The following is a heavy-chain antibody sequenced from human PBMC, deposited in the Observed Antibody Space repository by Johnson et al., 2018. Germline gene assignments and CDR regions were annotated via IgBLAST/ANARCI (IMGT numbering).Heavy chain of an antibody. CDR3: AKDIKALTFGGVIAYDAFDI. CDR1: GFTFDDYG. CDR2: ISWNSGRM. J-gene: IGHJ3*02. V-gene: IGHV3-20*01. Sequence: VQLVESGGGVVRPGGSLRLSCAASGFTFDDYGMSWVRQAQGTGLEWAAGISWNSGRMGYADSVKGRFTISGANAKNSLYLQMNSLGAEETALYDGAKDIKALTFGGVIAYDAFDILVQGTMVTVSA. D-gene: IGHD3-16*02.